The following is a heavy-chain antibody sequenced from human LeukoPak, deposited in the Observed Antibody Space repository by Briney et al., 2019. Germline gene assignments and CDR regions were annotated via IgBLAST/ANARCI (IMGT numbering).Heavy chain of an antibody. CDR3: ARDVRGSGSYPTYYYSGMDV. D-gene: IGHD3-10*01. J-gene: IGHJ6*02. CDR1: GFTFSSYE. CDR2: ISASGSTI. V-gene: IGHV3-48*03. Sequence: GGSLRLSCAASGFTFSSYEMNWVRQAPGKGLEWVSYISASGSTIYYADSVKGRFTISRDNAENSLSLQMNSLTAEDTAVYYCARDVRGSGSYPTYYYSGMDVWGQGTTVTVSS.